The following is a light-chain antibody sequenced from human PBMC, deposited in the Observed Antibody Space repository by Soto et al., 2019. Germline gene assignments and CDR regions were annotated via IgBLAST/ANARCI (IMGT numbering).Light chain of an antibody. J-gene: IGKJ4*01. Sequence: DIQMTQSPSTLSASVGDRVTITCRASQSISTWLAWYQQEPGKAPKLLIHKASTLETGVPSRFRGTVSGTEFTLTISSLQPDDVATYYCQEHGTYPIIFGGGTRVEIK. CDR3: QEHGTYPII. V-gene: IGKV1-5*03. CDR1: QSISTW. CDR2: KAS.